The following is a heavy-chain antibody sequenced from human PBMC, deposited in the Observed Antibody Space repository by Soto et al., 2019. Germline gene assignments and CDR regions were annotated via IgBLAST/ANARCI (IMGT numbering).Heavy chain of an antibody. D-gene: IGHD5-12*01. CDR1: GGTFSSYA. J-gene: IGHJ6*02. CDR3: ASRNSGYDWDYYGMDV. CDR2: IIPIFGTA. Sequence: SVKVSCKASGGTFSSYAISWVRQAPGQGLEWMGGIIPIFGTANYAQKFQGRVTITADESTSTAYMELSSLRSEDTAVYYCASRNSGYDWDYYGMDVWGQGTKVTVSS. V-gene: IGHV1-69*13.